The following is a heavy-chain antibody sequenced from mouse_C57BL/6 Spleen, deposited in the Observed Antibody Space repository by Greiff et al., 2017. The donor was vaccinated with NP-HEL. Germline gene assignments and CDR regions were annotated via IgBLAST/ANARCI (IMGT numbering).Heavy chain of an antibody. Sequence: VQLQQPGAELVKPGASVKLSCKASGYTFTSYWMHWVKQRPGQGLEWIGMIHPNSGSTNYNEKFKSKATLTVDKSSSTAYMQLSSLTSEDSAVYYCARSGDYRYAMDYWGQGTSVTVSS. CDR1: GYTFTSYW. D-gene: IGHD5-5*01. CDR3: ARSGDYRYAMDY. CDR2: IHPNSGST. V-gene: IGHV1-64*01. J-gene: IGHJ4*01.